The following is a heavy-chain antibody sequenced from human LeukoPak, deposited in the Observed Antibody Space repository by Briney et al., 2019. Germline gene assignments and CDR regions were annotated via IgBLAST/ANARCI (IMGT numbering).Heavy chain of an antibody. CDR3: AKDYRRSLAATPFDY. V-gene: IGHV3-64*02. CDR2: IGGNGDTS. Sequence: GGSLRLSCVASGFTFYNYAMHWVRQAPGKGLEYVSAIGGNGDTSYYADSVKGRFTISRDNSKNTLYLQMNSLRAEDTALYYCAKDYRRSLAATPFDYWGQGTLVTVSS. CDR1: GFTFYNYA. J-gene: IGHJ4*02. D-gene: IGHD6-6*01.